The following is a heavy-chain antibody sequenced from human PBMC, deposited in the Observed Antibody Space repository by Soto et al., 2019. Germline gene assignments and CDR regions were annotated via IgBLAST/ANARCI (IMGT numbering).Heavy chain of an antibody. J-gene: IGHJ4*02. V-gene: IGHV3-30*18. CDR1: GFTFSYG. CDR2: ILYDSSNK. D-gene: IGHD2-15*01. CDR3: AKLVIGYCSGNTCDDY. Sequence: VQLLESGGGLIQPGGSLRLSCAASGFTFSYGIHWLRQAPGKGLEWVAYILYDSSNKFYGDSVKGRFTISRDNSKNTQFLQMKSLRAEDTAVYYCAKLVIGYCSGNTCDDYWGQGTLVAVSS.